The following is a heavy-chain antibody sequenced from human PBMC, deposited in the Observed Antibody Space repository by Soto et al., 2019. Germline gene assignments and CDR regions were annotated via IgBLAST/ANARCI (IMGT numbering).Heavy chain of an antibody. CDR1: GYTFTSYY. Sequence: QVQLVQSGAEVKKPGASVKVSCKASGYTFTSYYMHWVRQAPGQGLEWMGIINPSGGSTDYAQKFEXXVXMXXDTSTSTVYMELSSLRSEDTAVYYCATGGGDYENYWGQGTLVTVSS. CDR3: ATGGGDYENY. CDR2: INPSGGST. D-gene: IGHD2-21*02. V-gene: IGHV1-46*01. J-gene: IGHJ4*02.